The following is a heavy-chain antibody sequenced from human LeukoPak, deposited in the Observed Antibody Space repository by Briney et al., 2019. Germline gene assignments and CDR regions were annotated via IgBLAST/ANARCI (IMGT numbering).Heavy chain of an antibody. CDR1: GFTFSSYA. Sequence: GGSLRLSCAASGFTFSSYAMSWVRQAPGKGLEGVSSINDSGGSTYYADSVKGRFTISRDNSKNTLYLQMNSLRAEDTAVYYCAKGSGYQVYYGMDVWGQGTTVTVSS. CDR3: AKGSGYQVYYGMDV. CDR2: INDSGGST. V-gene: IGHV3-23*01. J-gene: IGHJ6*02. D-gene: IGHD3-22*01.